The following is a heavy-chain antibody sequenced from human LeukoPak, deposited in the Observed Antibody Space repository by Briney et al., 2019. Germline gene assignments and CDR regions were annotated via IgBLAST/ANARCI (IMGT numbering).Heavy chain of an antibody. V-gene: IGHV3-23*01. J-gene: IGHJ5*02. CDR3: ARDFDYGDYVGWFDP. D-gene: IGHD4-17*01. CDR1: GFTFSSYA. Sequence: QPGGSLRLSCAASGFTFSSYAMSWVRQAPGKGLEWVSAISGSGGSTYYADSVKGRFTISRDNSKNTLYLQMNSLRAEDTAVYYCARDFDYGDYVGWFDPWGQGTLVTVSS. CDR2: ISGSGGST.